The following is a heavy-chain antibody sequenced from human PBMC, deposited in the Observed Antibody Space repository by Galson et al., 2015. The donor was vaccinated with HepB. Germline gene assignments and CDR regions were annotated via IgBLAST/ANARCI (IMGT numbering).Heavy chain of an antibody. CDR2: INPNSGGT. V-gene: IGHV1-2*04. J-gene: IGHJ6*02. Sequence: SVKVSCKASGYTFTGYYMHWVRQAPGQGLERMGWINPNSGGTNYAQKFQGWVTMTRDTSISTAYMELSRLRSDDTAVYYCAREANPEASYYVNYGMDVWGQGTTVTVSS. CDR3: AREANPEASYYVNYGMDV. D-gene: IGHD3-10*01. CDR1: GYTFTGYY.